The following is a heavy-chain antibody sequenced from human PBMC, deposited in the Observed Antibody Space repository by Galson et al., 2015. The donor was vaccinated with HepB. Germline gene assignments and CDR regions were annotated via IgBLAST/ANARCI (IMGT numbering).Heavy chain of an antibody. CDR2: ISASSTYT. CDR1: EFTFSDYY. Sequence: SLRLSCAASEFTFSDYYMSWIRQAPGKGLEWVSYISASSTYTNYADSVKGRFTISRDNAKNSLYLQMNSLRAEDMAVYYCARVRTTLVREVITNNWFDSWGQGTLVTVSS. CDR3: ARVRTTLVREVITNNWFDS. D-gene: IGHD3-10*01. V-gene: IGHV3-11*06. J-gene: IGHJ5*01.